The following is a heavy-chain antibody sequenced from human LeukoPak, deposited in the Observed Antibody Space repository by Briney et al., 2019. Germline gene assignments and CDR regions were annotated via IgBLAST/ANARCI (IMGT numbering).Heavy chain of an antibody. V-gene: IGHV3-7*01. J-gene: IGHJ4*02. D-gene: IGHD4-17*01. CDR2: IKQDGSEK. Sequence: GGSLRLSCAASGFTFSSYWMSWVRQAPGKGLEWVANIKQDGSEKYYVDSVKGRFTISRDNAKNSLYLQVNSLRAEDTAVYYCARQRGDGDSSPGELDYWGQGTLVIVSS. CDR1: GFTFSSYW. CDR3: ARQRGDGDSSPGELDY.